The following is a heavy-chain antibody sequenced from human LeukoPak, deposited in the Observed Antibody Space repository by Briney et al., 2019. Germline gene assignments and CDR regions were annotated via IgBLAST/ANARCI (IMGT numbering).Heavy chain of an antibody. CDR3: AKSGGSGLIDY. CDR2: IYHSGST. CDR1: GGSISSSNW. J-gene: IGHJ4*02. V-gene: IGHV4-4*02. Sequence: SETLSLTCAVSGGSISSSNWWSWVRQPPGKGLEWIGEIYHSGSTNYNPSLESRVTIYIDTSKNQFSLNLSSVTAADTAVYYCAKSGGSGLIDYWGQGTLVTVSS. D-gene: IGHD1-26*01.